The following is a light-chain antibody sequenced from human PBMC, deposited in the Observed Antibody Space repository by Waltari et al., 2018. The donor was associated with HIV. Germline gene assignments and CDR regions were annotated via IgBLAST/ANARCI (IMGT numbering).Light chain of an antibody. CDR3: GTWDRSLSAAV. CDR2: DNN. J-gene: IGLJ3*02. V-gene: IGLV1-51*01. Sequence: QSVLPPPPTVSAPPGQRVPLSCCGSTPHSGQHYLSWSQHVPGAAPRLLIYDNNKRPSGIPDRFSGSRSGTSATLGITGLQTGDEAHYYCGTWDRSLSAAVFGGGTKLTVL. CDR1: TPHSGQHY.